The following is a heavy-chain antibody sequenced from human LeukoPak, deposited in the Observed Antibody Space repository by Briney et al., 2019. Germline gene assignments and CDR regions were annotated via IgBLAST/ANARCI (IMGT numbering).Heavy chain of an antibody. CDR2: IIPIFGTA. CDR1: GGTFSSYA. D-gene: IGHD4-23*01. V-gene: IGHV1-69*13. CDR3: ASNPADVYGGLPEIDYFDY. Sequence: SVKVSCKASGGTFSSYAISWVRQAPGQGLEWMGGIIPIFGTANYAQKFQGRVTITADESTSTAYMELSSLRSEDTAVYYCASNPADVYGGLPEIDYFDYWGQGTLVTVSS. J-gene: IGHJ4*02.